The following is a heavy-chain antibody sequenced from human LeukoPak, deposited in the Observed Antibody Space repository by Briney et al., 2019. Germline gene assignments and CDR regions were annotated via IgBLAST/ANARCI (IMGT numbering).Heavy chain of an antibody. V-gene: IGHV3-48*03. CDR1: GFTFSSYE. Sequence: GGSLTLSCAASGFTFSSYEMNWVRQAPGKGLEWVSYISSSGSTIYYAYSVKGRFTISRDNAKNSLYLQMNSLRAEDTAVYYCARAAHRPLYYYFWSGYYPNNWFDPWGQGTLVTVSS. J-gene: IGHJ5*02. D-gene: IGHD3-3*01. CDR2: ISSSGSTI. CDR3: ARAAHRPLYYYFWSGYYPNNWFDP.